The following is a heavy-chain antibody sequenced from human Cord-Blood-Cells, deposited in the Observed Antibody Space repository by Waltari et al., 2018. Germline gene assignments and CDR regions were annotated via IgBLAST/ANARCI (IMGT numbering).Heavy chain of an antibody. CDR1: GFTFSSYG. D-gene: IGHD1-26*01. V-gene: IGHV3-33*01. CDR2: IWYDGSNK. CDR3: AREGLYASIVGATTGAFDI. Sequence: QVQLVESGGGVVQPGRSLRLSCAASGFTFSSYGMHWVRQAPGKGLEWVAVIWYDGSNKYYADSVKGRFTISRDNSKNTLYLQMNSLRAEDTAVYYCAREGLYASIVGATTGAFDIWGQGTMVTVSS. J-gene: IGHJ3*02.